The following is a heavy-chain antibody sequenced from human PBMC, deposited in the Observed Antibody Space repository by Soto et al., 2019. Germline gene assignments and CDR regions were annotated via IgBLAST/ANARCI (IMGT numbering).Heavy chain of an antibody. CDR1: GFTFSSYA. CDR2: ISYDGSNK. D-gene: IGHD3-10*01. J-gene: IGHJ4*02. Sequence: GGSLRLSCAASGFTFSSYAMHWVRQAPGKGLEWVAVISYDGSNKYYADSVKGRFTISRDNSKNTLYLQMNSLRAEDTAVYYCARTLLTYYYGSGSYYGKGYWGQGTLVTVSS. V-gene: IGHV3-30-3*01. CDR3: ARTLLTYYYGSGSYYGKGY.